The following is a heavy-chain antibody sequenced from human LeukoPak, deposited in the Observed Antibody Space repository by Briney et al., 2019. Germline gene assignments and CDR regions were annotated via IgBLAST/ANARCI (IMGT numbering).Heavy chain of an antibody. D-gene: IGHD3-22*01. J-gene: IGHJ6*03. V-gene: IGHV4-34*01. CDR2: ISHSGST. CDR3: ARGRYSGYDWPPMIVVVITAADYYYYYMDV. Sequence: SETLSLTCAVYGGSFSGYYWSWIRQPPGKGLEWIGEISHSGSTNYNPSLKSRVTISVDTSKNQFSLKLSSVTAADTAVYYCARGRYSGYDWPPMIVVVITAADYYYYYMDVWGKGTTVTVSS. CDR1: GGSFSGYY.